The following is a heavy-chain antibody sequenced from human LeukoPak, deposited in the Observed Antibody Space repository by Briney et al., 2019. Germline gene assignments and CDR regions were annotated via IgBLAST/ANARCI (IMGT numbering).Heavy chain of an antibody. J-gene: IGHJ3*02. Sequence: SETLSLTCTVSGGSISSSSYYWGWIRQPPGKGLEWIGSIYYSGSTYYNPSLKSRVTISVDTSKNQFSLKLSSVTAADTAVYYCARGNHSGYYYRKVVFAFDIWGQGTMVTVSS. V-gene: IGHV4-39*01. CDR1: GGSISSSSYY. D-gene: IGHD3-22*01. CDR2: IYYSGST. CDR3: ARGNHSGYYYRKVVFAFDI.